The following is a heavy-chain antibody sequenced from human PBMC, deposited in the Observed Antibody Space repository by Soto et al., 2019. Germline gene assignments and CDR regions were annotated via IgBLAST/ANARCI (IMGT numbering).Heavy chain of an antibody. Sequence: GGSLRLSCAASGFTFSSYAMSWVRQAPGKGLEWVAVIWYDGSNKYYADSVKGRFTISRDNSKNTLYLQMNSLRAEDTAVYYCAGHQSIAARPDSYYGMDVWGQGTTVTVSS. V-gene: IGHV3-33*08. D-gene: IGHD6-6*01. J-gene: IGHJ6*02. CDR3: AGHQSIAARPDSYYGMDV. CDR2: IWYDGSNK. CDR1: GFTFSSYA.